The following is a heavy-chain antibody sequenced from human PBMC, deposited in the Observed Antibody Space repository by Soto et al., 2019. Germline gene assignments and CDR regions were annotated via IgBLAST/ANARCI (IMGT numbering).Heavy chain of an antibody. CDR1: GDSMSSGVYF. Sequence: PSETLSLTCTVSGDSMSSGVYFWVWVRHHPGKGLEWIGHISSIGSPNPNPSLKSRVSMSVDTSNNQFSLKLTSITVADTAVYYCARGGGYTASGGTRGFLFDPWGQGTLVTVSS. V-gene: IGHV4-31*03. CDR2: ISSIGSP. J-gene: IGHJ5*02. D-gene: IGHD1-1*01. CDR3: ARGGGYTASGGTRGFLFDP.